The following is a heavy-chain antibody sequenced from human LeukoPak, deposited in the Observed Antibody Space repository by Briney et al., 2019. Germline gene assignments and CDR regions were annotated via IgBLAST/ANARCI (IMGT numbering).Heavy chain of an antibody. CDR2: INPNSGGT. Sequence: GASVKVSCKASGYTFTGYYMHWVRQAPGQGLEWMGWINPNSGGTNYAQKFQGRVTMTRDTSISTAYMELSRLRSDDTAVYYCARDGIAAAGSEFDSWGQGTLVTVSS. D-gene: IGHD6-13*01. CDR1: GYTFTGYY. CDR3: ARDGIAAAGSEFDS. J-gene: IGHJ5*01. V-gene: IGHV1-2*02.